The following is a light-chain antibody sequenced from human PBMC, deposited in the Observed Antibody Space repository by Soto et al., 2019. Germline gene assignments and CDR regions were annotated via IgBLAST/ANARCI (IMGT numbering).Light chain of an antibody. J-gene: IGLJ2*01. Sequence: SALTQPASVSGSPGQSITISCTGTSSDVGGYNYVSWYQQHPGKAPKLMIYDVSTRPSGVSNRFSGSKSGNTASLTISGLQAEDEADYYCSSYTSSSLFGGGTKLTVL. CDR1: SSDVGGYNY. CDR2: DVS. CDR3: SSYTSSSL. V-gene: IGLV2-14*01.